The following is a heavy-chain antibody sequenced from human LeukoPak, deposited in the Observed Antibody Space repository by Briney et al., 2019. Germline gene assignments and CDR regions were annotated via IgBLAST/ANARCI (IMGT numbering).Heavy chain of an antibody. V-gene: IGHV4-59*01. CDR3: ARGFDTPYYYYYMDV. CDR2: IYYSGST. CDR1: GGSISSYY. J-gene: IGHJ6*03. Sequence: SETLSLTCTVSGGSISSYYWSWIRQPPGKGLEWIGYIYYSGSTNYNPSLKSRVTISVDTSKNQFSLKLSSVTAADTAVYYCARGFDTPYYYYYMDVWGKGTTVTVSS.